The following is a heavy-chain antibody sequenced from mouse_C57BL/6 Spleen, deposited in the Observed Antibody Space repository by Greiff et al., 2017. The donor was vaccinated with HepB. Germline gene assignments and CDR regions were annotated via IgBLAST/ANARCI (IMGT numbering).Heavy chain of an antibody. CDR3: ARGETRLYFDY. J-gene: IGHJ2*01. CDR2: IYPRSGNT. CDR1: GYTFTSYG. Sequence: VQGVESGAELARPGASVKLSCKASGYTFTSYGISWVKQRTGQGLEWIGEIYPRSGNTYYNEKFKGKATLTADKSSSTAYMELRSLTSEDSAVYFCARGETRLYFDYWGQGTTLTVSS. V-gene: IGHV1-81*01.